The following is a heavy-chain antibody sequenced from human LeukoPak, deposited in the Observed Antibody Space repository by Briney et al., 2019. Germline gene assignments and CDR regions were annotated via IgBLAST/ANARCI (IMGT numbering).Heavy chain of an antibody. CDR3: ARDSPTADIVVVPAAILID. CDR1: GYSISSGYY. J-gene: IGHJ4*02. Sequence: PSETLSLTCTVSGYSISSGYYWGLIRQPPEKGLEWIGSIYHSGSTYYNPSLKSRVTISVDTSKNQFSLKLSSVTAADTAVYYCARDSPTADIVVVPAAILIDWGQGTLVTVSS. V-gene: IGHV4-38-2*02. D-gene: IGHD2-2*02. CDR2: IYHSGST.